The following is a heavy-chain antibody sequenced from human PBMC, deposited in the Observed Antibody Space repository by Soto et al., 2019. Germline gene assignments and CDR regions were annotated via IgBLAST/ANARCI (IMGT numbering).Heavy chain of an antibody. V-gene: IGHV3-21*01. D-gene: IGHD2-2*01. CDR1: GFTFSSCN. Sequence: GSLILSCAASGFTFSSCNMNWVLPAPGKGLEWVSSISSSSSYIYYADSVKGRFTISRDNAKNSLYLQMNSLRAEDTAVYYCAREEGCTSPGYCYYCYYMDVWGKGTTVSVSS. CDR2: ISSSSSYI. CDR3: AREEGCTSPGYCYYCYYMDV. J-gene: IGHJ6*03.